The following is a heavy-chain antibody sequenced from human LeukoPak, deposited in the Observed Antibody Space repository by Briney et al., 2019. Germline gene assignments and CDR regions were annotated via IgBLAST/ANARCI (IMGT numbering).Heavy chain of an antibody. D-gene: IGHD3-10*01. CDR2: ISGSGGST. Sequence: PGGSLRLSCAASGFTFSSYAMSWVRQAPGKGLEWVSAISGSGGSTYYADSVKGRFTISRDNSKNTLYLQMNSLRAEDTAVYYCAKDIGRGYYYGSGSYSDAFDIWGQGTMVTVSS. V-gene: IGHV3-23*01. J-gene: IGHJ3*02. CDR1: GFTFSSYA. CDR3: AKDIGRGYYYGSGSYSDAFDI.